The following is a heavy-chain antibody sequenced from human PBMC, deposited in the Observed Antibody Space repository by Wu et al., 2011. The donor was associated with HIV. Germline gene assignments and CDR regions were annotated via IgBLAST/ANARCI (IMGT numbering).Heavy chain of an antibody. CDR3: AKESDIAVPAY. V-gene: IGHV1-8*02. J-gene: IGHJ4*02. CDR2: MNPNSGNT. Sequence: VQLVQSGAEVKKPGASVEVSCKASGYTFTNYNINWVRQATGQGLEWMGWMNPNSGNTGYAQKFQGRVTLTTNTSISTAYMELNSLRSEDTAVYYCAKESDIAVPAYWGRGTLVIVSS. CDR1: GYTFTNYN. D-gene: IGHD2-15*01.